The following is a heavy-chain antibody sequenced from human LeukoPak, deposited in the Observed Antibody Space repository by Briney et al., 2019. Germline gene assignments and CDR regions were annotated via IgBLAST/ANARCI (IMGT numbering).Heavy chain of an antibody. D-gene: IGHD1-14*01. CDR1: GFTFSSYW. Sequence: PGRSLRLSCAASGFTFSSYWMPWVRHVPGKGLVWVARINPGGSSITYADSVKGRFTISRDNAKNTLYLQMDSLRAEDTGVYYCARSNQADDYWGQGTLVTVSS. CDR2: INPGGSSI. J-gene: IGHJ4*02. CDR3: ARSNQADDY. V-gene: IGHV3-74*01.